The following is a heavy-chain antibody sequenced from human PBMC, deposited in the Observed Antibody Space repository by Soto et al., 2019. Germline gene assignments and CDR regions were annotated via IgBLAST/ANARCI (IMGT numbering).Heavy chain of an antibody. CDR1: GYTITSYG. D-gene: IGHD1-1*01. J-gene: IGHJ6*02. Sequence: GASVKASCKSSGYTITSYGISWVRQAPGQGLEWMGWISAGNGNTKYSQKFQGRVTMTTDTSTSTAYMELRSLRSDDTAVYYCAREGPTTGMDVWGQGTTVTV. CDR3: AREGPTTGMDV. CDR2: ISAGNGNT. V-gene: IGHV1-18*01.